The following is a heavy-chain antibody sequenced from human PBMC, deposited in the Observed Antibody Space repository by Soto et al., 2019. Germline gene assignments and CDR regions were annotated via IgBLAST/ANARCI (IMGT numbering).Heavy chain of an antibody. Sequence: ASVKVSCKASGYTFTGYYMHWVRQALGQGLEWMGWINPNSGGTNYAQKFQGWVTMTRDTSISTAYMELSRLRSDDTAVYCCARGPQRGGSGAFDIWGQGTMVT. CDR2: INPNSGGT. J-gene: IGHJ3*02. CDR1: GYTFTGYY. V-gene: IGHV1-2*04. CDR3: ARGPQRGGSGAFDI. D-gene: IGHD3-10*01.